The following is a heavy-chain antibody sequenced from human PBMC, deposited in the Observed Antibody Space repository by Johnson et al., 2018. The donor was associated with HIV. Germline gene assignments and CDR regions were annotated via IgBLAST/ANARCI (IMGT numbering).Heavy chain of an antibody. V-gene: IGHV3-30*04. CDR3: VRDRSTYSGSYYGWDAFAL. CDR1: EFTFSSYA. J-gene: IGHJ3*01. D-gene: IGHD1-26*01. Sequence: VQLVESGGGVVRPGRSLRLSCAACEFTFSSYAMHWVRQAPGKGLEWVAVISFDGRNKFYADSVKGRFTISRDNSKNTLYLQMNSLRAEDTAVYYCVRDRSTYSGSYYGWDAFALWGQGTMVTVSS. CDR2: ISFDGRNK.